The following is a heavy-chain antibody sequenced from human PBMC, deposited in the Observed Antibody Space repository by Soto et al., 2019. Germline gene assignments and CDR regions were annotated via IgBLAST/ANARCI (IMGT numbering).Heavy chain of an antibody. CDR1: GYTFDTYG. Sequence: QVQLLQSGAEVKKPGASVKVSCKASGYTFDTYGISWVRQAPGQGLEWMGWITPNNGDTNYAQKIQGRVTLTTDTSTTTAYLEVRSLRSDDMVVYYCAIMAPCSDVFCYSRPLDSWGQGTLVTVSS. V-gene: IGHV1-18*03. D-gene: IGHD2-21*02. CDR3: AIMAPCSDVFCYSRPLDS. J-gene: IGHJ4*02. CDR2: ITPNNGDT.